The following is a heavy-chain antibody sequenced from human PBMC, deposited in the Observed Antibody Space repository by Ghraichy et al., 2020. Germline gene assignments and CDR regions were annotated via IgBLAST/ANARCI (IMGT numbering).Heavy chain of an antibody. D-gene: IGHD3-3*01. CDR3: ARDGVGYYTFDI. CDR1: GYTFTTYY. Sequence: ASVKVSCKAFGYTFTTYYMQWVRQAPGQGLEWMGIIHPTGGSPTYAQKFQGRGTMTTDTSTSTLYMELSSLRPEDTAVYYCARDGVGYYTFDIWGQGTMVTVSS. CDR2: IHPTGGSP. V-gene: IGHV1-46*01. J-gene: IGHJ3*02.